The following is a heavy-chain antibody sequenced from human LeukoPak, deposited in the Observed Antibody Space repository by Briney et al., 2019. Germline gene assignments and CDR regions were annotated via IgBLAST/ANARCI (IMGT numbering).Heavy chain of an antibody. J-gene: IGHJ5*02. CDR1: GYTFTTYD. CDR3: ARVSGSYLGWFDP. V-gene: IGHV1-8*01. Sequence: GASVKVSCKASGYTFTTYDLNWVRQATGQGLEWMGWMNPNSGNTGYAQKFQGRVTMTRNTSISTAYMELSSLRSEDTAVYYCARVSGSYLGWFDPWGQGTLVTVSS. D-gene: IGHD3-10*01. CDR2: MNPNSGNT.